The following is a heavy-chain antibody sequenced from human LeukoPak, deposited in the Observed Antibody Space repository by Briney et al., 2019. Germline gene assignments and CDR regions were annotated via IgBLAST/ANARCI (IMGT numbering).Heavy chain of an antibody. D-gene: IGHD4-17*01. V-gene: IGHV4-4*07. CDR3: ARDLYGDGSHFDP. J-gene: IGHJ5*02. CDR2: IFSSGSS. Sequence: PSETLSLTCTVSGGSITSYFWSWIRQPAGKGLEWIGRIFSSGSSSYNPSLKSRVTISADTSKNQFSLILSSVTAADTALYYCARDLYGDGSHFDPWGQGTLVTVSS. CDR1: GGSITSYF.